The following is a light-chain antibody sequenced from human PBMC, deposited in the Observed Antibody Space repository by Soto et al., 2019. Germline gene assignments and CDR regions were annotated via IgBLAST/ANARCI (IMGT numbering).Light chain of an antibody. Sequence: QSVLTQPPSVSGAPGQRVTISCTGNNSNLGAGYDVHWYQQLPGAAPKLVIFGNRNRPSGVPERFSGSKSGTSASLAITGLQAEDEADYYCAAWDDSLSGPYVFGTGTKVTVL. V-gene: IGLV1-40*01. J-gene: IGLJ1*01. CDR3: AAWDDSLSGPYV. CDR1: NSNLGAGYD. CDR2: GNR.